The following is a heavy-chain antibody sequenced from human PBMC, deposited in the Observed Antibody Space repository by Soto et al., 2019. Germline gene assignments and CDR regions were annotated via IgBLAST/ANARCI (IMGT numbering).Heavy chain of an antibody. CDR1: GFTFSDFY. CDR3: TTVATNDY. CDR2: IRSKANSYAT. V-gene: IGHV3-73*01. J-gene: IGHJ4*02. D-gene: IGHD5-12*01. Sequence: SGGSLRLSCAASGFTFSDFYMTWIRQAPGKGLEWVGRIRSKANSYATAYAASVKGRFTISRDDSKNTAYLQMNSLKTEDTAVYYCTTVATNDYWGQGTLVTVSS.